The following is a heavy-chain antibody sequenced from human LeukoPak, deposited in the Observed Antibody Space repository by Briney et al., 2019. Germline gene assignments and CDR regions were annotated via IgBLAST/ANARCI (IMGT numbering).Heavy chain of an antibody. Sequence: GGSLRLSCAASGFTFSSYSMNWVRQAPGKGLEWVSSISSSSSYIYYADSVKGRFTISRDNAKNSLYLQMNSLRAEDTAVYYCARDLGMIVVVPDAFDIWGQGTMVTVSS. D-gene: IGHD3-22*01. V-gene: IGHV3-21*01. J-gene: IGHJ3*02. CDR1: GFTFSSYS. CDR3: ARDLGMIVVVPDAFDI. CDR2: ISSSSSYI.